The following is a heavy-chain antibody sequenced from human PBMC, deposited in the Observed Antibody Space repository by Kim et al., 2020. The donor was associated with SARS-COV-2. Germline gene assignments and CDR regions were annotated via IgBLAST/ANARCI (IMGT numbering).Heavy chain of an antibody. CDR2: GST. J-gene: IGHJ4*02. D-gene: IGHD6-19*01. Sequence: GSTYYADSGKGRFTISRDNSKNTLYLQMNSLRAEDTAVYYCANGQWLVRYWGQGTLVTVSS. V-gene: IGHV3-23*01. CDR3: ANGQWLVRY.